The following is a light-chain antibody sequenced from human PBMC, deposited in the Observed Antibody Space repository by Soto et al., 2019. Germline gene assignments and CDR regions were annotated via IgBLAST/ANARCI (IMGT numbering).Light chain of an antibody. CDR1: QGISHD. CDR3: QQSYSTTWT. V-gene: IGKV1-39*01. CDR2: AAS. J-gene: IGKJ1*01. Sequence: DIQLTQSPFSLPAFDVDAAATPCRASQGISHDLGWYQQRPGKAPKLLIYAASSLQSGVPSRFSGSGSETHFTLTISSLQPEDFATYSCQQSYSTTWTFGQGTKVDIK.